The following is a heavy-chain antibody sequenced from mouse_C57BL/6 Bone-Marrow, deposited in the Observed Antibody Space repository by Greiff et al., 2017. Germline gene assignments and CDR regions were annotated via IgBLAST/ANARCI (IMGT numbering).Heavy chain of an antibody. CDR1: GYTFTSYW. Sequence: VQLQQPGAELVKPGASVKLSCKASGYTFTSYWMHWVKQRPGQGLEWIGMIHPNSGSTNYNEKFKSKAKLTVDKSSSTAYMQLSSLTSEYSAVYYCARWGAVFAYWGQGTLVTVSA. CDR3: ARWGAVFAY. V-gene: IGHV1-64*01. CDR2: IHPNSGST. J-gene: IGHJ3*01.